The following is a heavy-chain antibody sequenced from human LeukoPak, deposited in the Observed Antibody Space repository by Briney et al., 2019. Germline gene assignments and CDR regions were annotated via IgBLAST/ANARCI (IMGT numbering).Heavy chain of an antibody. V-gene: IGHV1-2*02. CDR2: INPNSGDT. Sequence: GASVMVSCKASGYRFSDYYMQWVRQAPGQGLEWMGWINPNSGDTKYARRFQGRVTMSSDTSITTAYMELSRLRPDDTAVYYCARSPRPRYDSSAYYGDWGQGTLVTISS. CDR3: ARSPRPRYDSSAYYGD. D-gene: IGHD3-22*01. J-gene: IGHJ4*02. CDR1: GYRFSDYY.